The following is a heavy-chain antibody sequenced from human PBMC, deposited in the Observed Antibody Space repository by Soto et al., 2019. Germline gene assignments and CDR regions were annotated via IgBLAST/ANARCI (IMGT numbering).Heavy chain of an antibody. CDR3: ARAISYDFWSGYYNY. V-gene: IGHV1-3*01. CDR2: IIPSNGTA. Sequence: GASVKVSCKASGGTFSSYAISWVRQAPGQRLEWMGGIIPSNGTAKYSQKFQGRVTITRDTSASTAYMELSSLRSEDTAVYYCARAISYDFWSGYYNYWGQGTLVTVSS. J-gene: IGHJ4*02. D-gene: IGHD3-3*01. CDR1: GGTFSSYA.